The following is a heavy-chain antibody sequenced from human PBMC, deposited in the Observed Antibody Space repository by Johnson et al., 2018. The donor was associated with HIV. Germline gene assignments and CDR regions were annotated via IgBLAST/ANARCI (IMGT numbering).Heavy chain of an antibody. V-gene: IGHV3-30*03. D-gene: IGHD3-3*01. CDR2: ISYDGGNK. Sequence: QVQLVESGGGVVQPGRSLRLSCAASGFIFSGFGLHWVRQAPGKGLEWVACISYDGGNKYYADSVKGRFTISRDNPKNSLYLQMNSLRAEDTAVYYCARAREWGWVDNYAFDIWGQGTMVTVSS. CDR1: GFIFSGFG. CDR3: ARAREWGWVDNYAFDI. J-gene: IGHJ3*02.